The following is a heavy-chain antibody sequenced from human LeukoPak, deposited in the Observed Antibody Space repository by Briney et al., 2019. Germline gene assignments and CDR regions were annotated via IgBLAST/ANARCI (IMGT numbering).Heavy chain of an antibody. D-gene: IGHD5-12*01. Sequence: GGSLRLSCAASGFTFSSYSMNWVRQAPGKGLEWVSSISSSSSYIYYVDSVKGRFTISRDNSKNTLYLQMSSLRAEDTAVFYCARGDVVTTGPLDYWGQGTLVTSVSS. CDR3: ARGDVVTTGPLDY. V-gene: IGHV3-21*01. J-gene: IGHJ4*02. CDR2: ISSSSSYI. CDR1: GFTFSSYS.